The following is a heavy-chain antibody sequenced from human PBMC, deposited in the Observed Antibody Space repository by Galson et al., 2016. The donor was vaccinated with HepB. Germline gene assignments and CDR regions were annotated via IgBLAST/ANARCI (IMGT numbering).Heavy chain of an antibody. Sequence: SLRLSCAASGFTFDDYGMHWVRQAPGKGLEWVSGISWNSGRIGYADSVKSRFTISRDNAKNSLYLQMNNLKPEDTGIYYCARQRLRWFSYLDSWGQGALVTVSS. CDR3: ARQRLRWFSYLDS. CDR2: ISWNSGRI. J-gene: IGHJ4*02. D-gene: IGHD4-23*01. CDR1: GFTFDDYG. V-gene: IGHV3-9*01.